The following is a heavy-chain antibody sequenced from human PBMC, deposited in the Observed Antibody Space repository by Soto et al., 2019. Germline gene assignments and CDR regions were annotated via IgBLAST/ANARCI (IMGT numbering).Heavy chain of an antibody. J-gene: IGHJ4*02. CDR3: AQAIRSERQIDY. CDR1: GFTFSNYA. Sequence: GGSLRLSCAASGFTFSNYAMGWVRQAPGKGLEWVSTISSTADGTDYADSVKGRFTISRDNSKNTLYLQMNSLRAEDTAVYYCAQAIRSERQIDYWGQGTLVTVSS. CDR2: ISSTADGT. D-gene: IGHD1-26*01. V-gene: IGHV3-23*01.